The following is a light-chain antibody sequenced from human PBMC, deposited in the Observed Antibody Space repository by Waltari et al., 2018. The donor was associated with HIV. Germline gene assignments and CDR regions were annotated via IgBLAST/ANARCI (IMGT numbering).Light chain of an antibody. CDR3: QQTNSLPIT. V-gene: IGKV1D-12*01. CDR1: QGIANW. Sequence: IQMTQFPSSVSASVGDRVTMTCRATQGIANWVAWYQQKPGKAPKLLIHGASILQEGVPSRFSGSGSGTFFTLTSNSLQPEDFATYFCQQTNSLPITFGQGTRLDSK. CDR2: GAS. J-gene: IGKJ5*01.